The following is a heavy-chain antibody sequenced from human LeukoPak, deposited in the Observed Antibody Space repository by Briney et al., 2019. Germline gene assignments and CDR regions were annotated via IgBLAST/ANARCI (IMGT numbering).Heavy chain of an antibody. J-gene: IGHJ5*02. CDR3: ARVAPREWFDP. D-gene: IGHD1-26*01. V-gene: IGHV4-31*03. Sequence: SQTLSLTCTVSGGSISSGGYYWSWIRQHPGKGLEWIGYIYYSGSTYYNPSLKSRVTISVDTSKNQLSLKLSSVTAADTAVYYCARVAPREWFDPWGQGTLVTVSS. CDR2: IYYSGST. CDR1: GGSISSGGYY.